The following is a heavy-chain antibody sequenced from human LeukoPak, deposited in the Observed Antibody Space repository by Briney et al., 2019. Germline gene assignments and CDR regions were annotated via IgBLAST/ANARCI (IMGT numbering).Heavy chain of an antibody. CDR2: MNPNSGNT. Sequence: GESLKISCKASGYTFTSYDINWVRQATGQGLEWMGWMNPNSGNTGYAQKFQGRVTITRNTSISTAYMELSSLRSEDTAVYYCARVRSGSYQDAFDIWGQGTMVTVSS. CDR1: GYTFTSYD. D-gene: IGHD1-26*01. J-gene: IGHJ3*02. CDR3: ARVRSGSYQDAFDI. V-gene: IGHV1-8*03.